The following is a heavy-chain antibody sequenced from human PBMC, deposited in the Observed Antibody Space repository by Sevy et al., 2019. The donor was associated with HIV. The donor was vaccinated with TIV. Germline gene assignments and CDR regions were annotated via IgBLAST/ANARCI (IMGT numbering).Heavy chain of an antibody. Sequence: ASVKVSCKASGGTFSSYAISWVRQAPGQGLEWMGGIIPIFGTANYAQKFQGRVTITADKSTSTAYMELSSLRSEDTAVYYCVRDHGASYCSGGSCYAAPGYWGQGTLVTVSS. V-gene: IGHV1-69*06. J-gene: IGHJ4*02. CDR2: IIPIFGTA. D-gene: IGHD2-15*01. CDR1: GGTFSSYA. CDR3: VRDHGASYCSGGSCYAAPGY.